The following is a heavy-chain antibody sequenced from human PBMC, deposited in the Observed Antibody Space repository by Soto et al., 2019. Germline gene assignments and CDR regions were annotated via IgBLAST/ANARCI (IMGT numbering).Heavy chain of an antibody. V-gene: IGHV4-34*01. CDR2: INHSGST. CDR1: GGSFSGYY. Sequence: PSETLSLTCAVYGGSFSGYYWSWIRQPPGKGLEWIGEINHSGSTNYNPSLKSRVTISVDTSKNQFSLKLSSVTAADTAVYYCARGERMEWELLPPTPYYFDYWGQGTLVTVSS. CDR3: ARGERMEWELLPPTPYYFDY. D-gene: IGHD1-26*01. J-gene: IGHJ4*02.